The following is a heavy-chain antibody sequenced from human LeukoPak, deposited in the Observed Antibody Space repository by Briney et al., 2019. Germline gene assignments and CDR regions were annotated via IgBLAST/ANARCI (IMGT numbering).Heavy chain of an antibody. CDR2: IYYSGST. V-gene: IGHV4-59*08. Sequence: SETLSLTCTVSGGSISSYYWGWIRQPPGKGLEWIGYIYYSGSTYYNPSLKSRVTISVDTSKNQFSLKLSSVTAADTAVYYCARSSDYYGSDQLDYWGQGTLVTVSS. CDR1: GGSISSYY. J-gene: IGHJ4*02. CDR3: ARSSDYYGSDQLDY. D-gene: IGHD3-10*01.